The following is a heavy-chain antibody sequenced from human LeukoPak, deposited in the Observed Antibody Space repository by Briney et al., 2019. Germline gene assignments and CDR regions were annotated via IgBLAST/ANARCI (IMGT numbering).Heavy chain of an antibody. CDR1: GFTFSDYY. D-gene: IGHD3-22*01. J-gene: IGHJ4*02. CDR2: ISGSGSTI. CDR3: ARDREEYYYDSSGFDY. Sequence: PGGSLRLSCAASGFTFSDYYMSWIRQAPGKGLEWVSYISGSGSTIYYADSVKGRFTISRDNAKNSLYLQMNSLRAEDTAVYYRARDREEYYYDSSGFDYWGQGTLVTVSS. V-gene: IGHV3-11*04.